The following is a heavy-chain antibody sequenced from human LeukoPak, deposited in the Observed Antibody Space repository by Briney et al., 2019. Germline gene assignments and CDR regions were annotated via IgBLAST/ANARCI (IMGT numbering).Heavy chain of an antibody. V-gene: IGHV1-18*01. CDR3: ARSDGTRRSHFDY. J-gene: IGHJ4*02. CDR1: GYSFTSYG. CDR2: ISAYNGNT. Sequence: GASVKVSCKASGYSFTSYGISWVRQAPGQGLEWMGWISAYNGNTNYAQKFQGRVTLTTDTSTSTAYMELWSLRPDDTAVYYCARSDGTRRSHFDYWGQGTLVTVSS. D-gene: IGHD1-14*01.